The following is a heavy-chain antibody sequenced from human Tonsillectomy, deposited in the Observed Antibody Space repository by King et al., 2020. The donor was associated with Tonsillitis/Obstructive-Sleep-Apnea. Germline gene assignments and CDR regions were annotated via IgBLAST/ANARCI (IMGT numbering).Heavy chain of an antibody. Sequence: VQLVESGGGLVKPGGSLRLSCAASGFTFSSYTMNWVRQAPGKGLEWVSSISSSSSYIYYADSLKGRFTISRENAKNSLYLQMNSLRAEDTAVYYCAREEQQLVLAYYYYYMDVWGKGPTVTVSS. V-gene: IGHV3-21*01. CDR3: AREEQQLVLAYYYYYMDV. CDR2: ISSSSSYI. D-gene: IGHD6-13*01. CDR1: GFTFSSYT. J-gene: IGHJ6*03.